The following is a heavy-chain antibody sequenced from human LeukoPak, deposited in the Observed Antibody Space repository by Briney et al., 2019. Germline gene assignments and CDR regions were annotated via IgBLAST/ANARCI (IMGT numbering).Heavy chain of an antibody. CDR3: AKDLHGITMIVVVIEDAFDI. CDR2: ISGSGGST. J-gene: IGHJ3*02. V-gene: IGHV3-23*01. D-gene: IGHD3-22*01. Sequence: HPGGSLRLSCAASGFTFSSYAMSWVRQAPGKGLEWASAISGSGGSTYYADSVKGRFTISRDNSKNTLYLQMNSLRAEDTAVYYCAKDLHGITMIVVVIEDAFDIWGQGTMVTVSS. CDR1: GFTFSSYA.